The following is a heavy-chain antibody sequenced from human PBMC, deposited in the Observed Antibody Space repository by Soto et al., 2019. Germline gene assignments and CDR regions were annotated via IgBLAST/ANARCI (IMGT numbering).Heavy chain of an antibody. CDR2: FDPEDGET. J-gene: IGHJ4*02. Sequence: AASVKVSCKVSGYTLTELSMHWVRQAPGKGLEWMGGFDPEDGETIYAQKFQGRVTMTEDTSTDTAYMELSSLRSEDTAVYYCATDQVYYYGSGSYYRAGGYFDYWGQGTLVTVSS. CDR3: ATDQVYYYGSGSYYRAGGYFDY. V-gene: IGHV1-24*01. CDR1: GYTLTELS. D-gene: IGHD3-10*01.